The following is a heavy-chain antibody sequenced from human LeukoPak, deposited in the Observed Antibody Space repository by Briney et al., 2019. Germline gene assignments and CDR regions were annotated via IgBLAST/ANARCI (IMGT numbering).Heavy chain of an antibody. D-gene: IGHD6-19*01. Sequence: ASVTVSCKSSGFTFTDEYIHWVRQAPGQGLEWMGWINPYSGAINYAQKFQGRVTMTRDTSISTAYMELSRLRSDDTAVYYCARLKGGWYDYYYYGMDVWGQGTTVTVSS. CDR1: GFTFTDEY. CDR2: INPYSGAI. V-gene: IGHV1-2*02. CDR3: ARLKGGWYDYYYYGMDV. J-gene: IGHJ6*02.